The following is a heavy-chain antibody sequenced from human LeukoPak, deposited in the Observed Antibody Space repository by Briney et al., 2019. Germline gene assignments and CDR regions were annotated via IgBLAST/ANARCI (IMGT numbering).Heavy chain of an antibody. CDR3: ARDYADYVGYFFFDC. J-gene: IGHJ5*01. D-gene: IGHD4-17*01. CDR1: GFTFNNYA. Sequence: GGSLGLSCAASGFTFNNYAMNWVRQAPGKGLEWVSSISGGGETTYYADSAKGRFTISRDNSQNTLYLQMNSLRAEDTAVYYCARDYADYVGYFFFDCWGQGTLVTVSS. CDR2: ISGGGETT. V-gene: IGHV3-23*01.